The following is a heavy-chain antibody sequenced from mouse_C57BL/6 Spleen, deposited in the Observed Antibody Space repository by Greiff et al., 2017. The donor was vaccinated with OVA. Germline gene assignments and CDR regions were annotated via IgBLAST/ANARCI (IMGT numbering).Heavy chain of an antibody. CDR3: ARRSGDPFAY. CDR1: GYTFTDYY. J-gene: IGHJ3*01. CDR2: INPNNGGT. V-gene: IGHV1-26*01. Sequence: VQLQQSGPELVKPGASVTISCKASGYTFTDYYMNWVKQSHGKSLEWIGDINPNNGGTSYNQKFKGKATLTVDKSSSTAYMALRSLTAEDAAGYYGARRSGDPFAYWGQGTLVTVSA.